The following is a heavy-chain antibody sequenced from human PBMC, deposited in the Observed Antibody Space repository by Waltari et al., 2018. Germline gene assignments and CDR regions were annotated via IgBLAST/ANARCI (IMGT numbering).Heavy chain of an antibody. J-gene: IGHJ4*02. CDR1: GGSFNFYY. Sequence: QVLLQQWGAGLLKPSETLSLTCAVYGGSFNFYYWSWIRQPPGEGLEWIGEITHSGSTNYNPSLKSRVSISVDTPNNQFSLKLTSVTAADTAAYYCARRGYCGIDCYSNCFDFWGQGTLVTVSS. V-gene: IGHV4-34*01. CDR2: ITHSGST. D-gene: IGHD2-21*01. CDR3: ARRGYCGIDCYSNCFDF.